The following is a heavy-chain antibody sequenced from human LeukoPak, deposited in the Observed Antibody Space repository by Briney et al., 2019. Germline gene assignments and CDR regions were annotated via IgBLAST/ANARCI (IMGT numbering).Heavy chain of an antibody. CDR2: IYYSGST. Sequence: SETLSLTCTVSGGSISSSSYYWGWIRQPPGKGLEWIGSIYYSGSTYYNPSLKSRVTISVDTSKNQFSLKLSSETAADTAVYYCARDLGAGIAVAGNGFWFDPWGQGTLVTVSS. CDR1: GGSISSSSYY. V-gene: IGHV4-39*07. CDR3: ARDLGAGIAVAGNGFWFDP. J-gene: IGHJ5*02. D-gene: IGHD6-19*01.